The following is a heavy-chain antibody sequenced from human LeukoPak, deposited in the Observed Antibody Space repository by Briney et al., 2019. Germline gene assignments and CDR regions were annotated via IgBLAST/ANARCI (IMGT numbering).Heavy chain of an antibody. V-gene: IGHV3-13*01. CDR1: GFTFSSYD. J-gene: IGHJ2*01. D-gene: IGHD6-13*01. CDR3: ARAAYSSTWYSRYFDL. Sequence: GGSLRLSCAASGFTFSSYDIHWVRHATGKGLEWVSGIGTAGEIYYSGSVKGRFTSSRENAKNSLYLQMSSLRAGDTAVYYCARAAYSSTWYSRYFDLWGRGTLVTVSS. CDR2: IGTAGEI.